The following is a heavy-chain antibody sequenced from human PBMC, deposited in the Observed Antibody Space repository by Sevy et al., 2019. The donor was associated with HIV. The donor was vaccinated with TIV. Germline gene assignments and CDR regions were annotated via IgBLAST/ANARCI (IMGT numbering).Heavy chain of an antibody. Sequence: GGSLRLSCAASGFTFSSYSMNWVHQAPGKGLEWVSSISSSSSYIYYADSVKGRFTISRDNAKNSLYLQMNSLRAEDTAVYYCARGGYGDYTDAFDIWGQGTMVTVSS. CDR2: ISSSSSYI. V-gene: IGHV3-21*01. J-gene: IGHJ3*02. CDR3: ARGGYGDYTDAFDI. D-gene: IGHD4-17*01. CDR1: GFTFSSYS.